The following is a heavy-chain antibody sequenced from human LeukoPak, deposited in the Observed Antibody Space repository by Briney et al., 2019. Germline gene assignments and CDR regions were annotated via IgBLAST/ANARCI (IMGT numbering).Heavy chain of an antibody. Sequence: GGSLRLSCAASGFTFSSYWMSWVRQAPGKGLEWVANIKPDGSDQYYVDSVKGRFTISRDNTKNSLYLQMNSLRAEDTAVYYCARWSLGDYWGQGTLVAVSS. CDR2: IKPDGSDQ. CDR3: ARWSLGDY. V-gene: IGHV3-7*01. CDR1: GFTFSSYW. D-gene: IGHD1-26*01. J-gene: IGHJ4*02.